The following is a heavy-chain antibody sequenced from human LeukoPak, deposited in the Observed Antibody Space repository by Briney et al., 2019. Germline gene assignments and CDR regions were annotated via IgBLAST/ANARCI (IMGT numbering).Heavy chain of an antibody. CDR3: ATKGPRRGYFDY. Sequence: SETLSLTCTVSGGSPGSVSYYCSWIRQPPGKGLEWVGYIYYTGSTNYNPSLKSRVTISVDMSKNQFSLKLTSVTAADTAVYYCATKGPRRGYFDYWGQGTLVAVSS. CDR1: GGSPGSVSYY. J-gene: IGHJ4*02. CDR2: IYYTGST. V-gene: IGHV4-61*01.